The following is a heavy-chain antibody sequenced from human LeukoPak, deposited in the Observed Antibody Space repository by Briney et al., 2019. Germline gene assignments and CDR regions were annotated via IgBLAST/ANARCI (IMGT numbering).Heavy chain of an antibody. CDR3: ARAKDRYNSIDY. D-gene: IGHD1-14*01. CDR1: GYSISSGSY. Sequence: PSETLSLTCSVSGYSISSGSYWAWIRQPPGKGLDWIGTIFHSGNTDTNPSLKSRVTISVDTSKNQFSLMLRSVTAADTAIYYCARAKDRYNSIDYWGQGTLDTVSS. J-gene: IGHJ4*02. CDR2: IFHSGNT. V-gene: IGHV4-38-2*02.